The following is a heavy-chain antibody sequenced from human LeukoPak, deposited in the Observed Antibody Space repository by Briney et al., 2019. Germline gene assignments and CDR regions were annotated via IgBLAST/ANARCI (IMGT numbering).Heavy chain of an antibody. D-gene: IGHD3-16*01. CDR3: ARDSDDYEGSDY. Sequence: PGGSLRLSCGASGFTFSSYSMNWVRQAPGKGLEWVSSISSSSSYIYYADSVKGRFTISRDNAKNSLYLQMNSLRAEDTAVYYCARDSDDYEGSDYWGQGTLVTVSS. J-gene: IGHJ4*02. V-gene: IGHV3-21*01. CDR2: ISSSSSYI. CDR1: GFTFSSYS.